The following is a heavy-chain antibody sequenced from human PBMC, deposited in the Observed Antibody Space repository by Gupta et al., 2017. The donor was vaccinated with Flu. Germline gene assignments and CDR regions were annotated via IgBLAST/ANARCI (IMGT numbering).Heavy chain of an antibody. CDR3: TRAISETSRVIDV. CDR1: GFVLSDYH. Sequence: QVQLVESGGGLVKPGGSLRLSCEGSGFVLSDYHIFWVRQSPVKWLEWVELMSNTSGKTYYAHSVRGRFIVSRDNSQNSVYLKMNNVRADDTAVYYCTRAISETSRVIDVWGQGTAVTVS. CDR2: MSNTSGKT. D-gene: IGHD2-21*01. V-gene: IGHV3-11*05. J-gene: IGHJ6*02.